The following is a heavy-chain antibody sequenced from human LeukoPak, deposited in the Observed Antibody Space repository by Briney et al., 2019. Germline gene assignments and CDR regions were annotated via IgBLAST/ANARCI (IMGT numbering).Heavy chain of an antibody. D-gene: IGHD3-10*01. CDR1: GITFSDYS. CDR2: ISSSSGTI. J-gene: IGHJ6*02. Sequence: PGGSLRLSCAASGITFSDYSMNWVRQAPGKGLEWVSYISSSSGTIYYADSVKGRFTISRDNAKNSLYLQMNSLRAEDTAAYYCARDRRFHYGMDVWGQGTTVTVSS. CDR3: ARDRRFHYGMDV. V-gene: IGHV3-48*01.